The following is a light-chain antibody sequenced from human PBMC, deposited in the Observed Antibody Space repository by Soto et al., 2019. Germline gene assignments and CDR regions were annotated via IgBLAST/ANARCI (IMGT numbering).Light chain of an antibody. Sequence: EIVMPQSPATLSVSPGERATLSCRASQSVSSNLAWYRQKPGQAPRLLIYGASTRATGIPARFSGSGSGTEFTLTISSLQSEDFAVYYCQQYNSVPYTVGQGTNLEIK. CDR2: GAS. V-gene: IGKV3-15*01. J-gene: IGKJ2*01. CDR1: QSVSSN. CDR3: QQYNSVPYT.